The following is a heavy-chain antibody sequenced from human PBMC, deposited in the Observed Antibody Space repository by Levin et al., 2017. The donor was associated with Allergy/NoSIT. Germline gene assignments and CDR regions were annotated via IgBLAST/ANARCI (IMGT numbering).Heavy chain of an antibody. Sequence: GGSLRLSCAASGFTFSSYAMSWVRQAPGKGLEWVSAISGSGGSTYYADSVKGRFTISRDNSKNTLYLQMNSLRAEDTAVYYCAKDKGGYCSGGSCSTGGAFDSWGQGTMVTVSS. D-gene: IGHD2-15*01. CDR1: GFTFSSYA. J-gene: IGHJ3*02. V-gene: IGHV3-23*01. CDR2: ISGSGGST. CDR3: AKDKGGYCSGGSCSTGGAFDS.